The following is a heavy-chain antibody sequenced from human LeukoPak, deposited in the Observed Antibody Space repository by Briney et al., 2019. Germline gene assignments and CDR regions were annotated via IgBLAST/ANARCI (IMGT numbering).Heavy chain of an antibody. J-gene: IGHJ4*02. D-gene: IGHD3-22*01. CDR1: CGPFSGYY. CDR2: INHSGNT. V-gene: IGHV4-34*01. CDR3: ARGHYDSSGYYY. Sequence: SETPSITRAVHCGPFSGYYWSWIPQAPGKGLEWSGEINHSGNTKYKPSLKSRLTIPVDTPKNQFSLKLSAVTAADTAVYYCARGHYDSSGYYYWGQGTLVTVSS.